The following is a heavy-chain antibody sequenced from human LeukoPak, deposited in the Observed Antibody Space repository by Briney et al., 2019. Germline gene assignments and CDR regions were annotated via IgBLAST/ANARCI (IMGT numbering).Heavy chain of an antibody. V-gene: IGHV4-61*02. CDR2: IYTSGST. CDR1: GGSISSGSYY. J-gene: IGHJ6*03. CDR3: ARDQDVVVVPAAMRNHYYYYMDV. D-gene: IGHD2-2*01. Sequence: SQTLSLTCTVSGGSISSGSYYWRWIRQPAGKGLEGIGRIYTSGSTNYNPSLKSRVTISVDTSKNQFSLKLSSVTAADTAVYYCARDQDVVVVPAAMRNHYYYYMDVWGKGTTVTVSS.